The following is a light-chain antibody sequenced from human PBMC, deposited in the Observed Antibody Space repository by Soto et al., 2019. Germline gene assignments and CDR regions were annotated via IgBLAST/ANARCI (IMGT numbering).Light chain of an antibody. Sequence: DFQMTQSPATLSASEGDRVTITCRASQSISSWLAWYQQKPGKAPKLLIYKASSLESGVPSRFSGSGSGTEVTLTISSLQPDDFATYYCQQYNRYWVYTFGQGTRLEIK. CDR1: QSISSW. CDR3: QQYNRYWVYT. V-gene: IGKV1-5*03. J-gene: IGKJ5*01. CDR2: KAS.